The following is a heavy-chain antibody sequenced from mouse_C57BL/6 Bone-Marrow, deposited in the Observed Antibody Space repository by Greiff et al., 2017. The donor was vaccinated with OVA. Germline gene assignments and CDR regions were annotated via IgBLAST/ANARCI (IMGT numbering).Heavy chain of an antibody. J-gene: IGHJ3*01. D-gene: IGHD2-4*01. V-gene: IGHV1-59*01. CDR1: GYTFTSYW. CDR3: AREVGTLYDYYAY. CDR2: IDPSDSYT. Sequence: QVQLQQPGAELVRPGTSVKLSCKASGYTFTSYWMHWVKQRPGQGLEWIGVIDPSDSYTNYNQKFKGKATLTVDTSSSTAYMQLSSLTSEDSAVYYWAREVGTLYDYYAYWGQGTLVTVSA.